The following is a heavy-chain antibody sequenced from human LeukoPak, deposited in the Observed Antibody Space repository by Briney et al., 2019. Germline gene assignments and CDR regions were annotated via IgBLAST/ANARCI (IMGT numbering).Heavy chain of an antibody. V-gene: IGHV1-46*01. CDR1: GYTFTSYY. Sequence: ASVKVSCKASGYTFTSYYMHWVRQAPGQGLEWMGIINPSGGSTSYAQKFQGRVTMTRDTSTSTVYMELSSLRSEDTAVYYCARGVGNIVVVPAAMEYFQHWGQGTLVTVSS. CDR2: INPSGGST. CDR3: ARGVGNIVVVPAAMEYFQH. J-gene: IGHJ1*01. D-gene: IGHD2-2*01.